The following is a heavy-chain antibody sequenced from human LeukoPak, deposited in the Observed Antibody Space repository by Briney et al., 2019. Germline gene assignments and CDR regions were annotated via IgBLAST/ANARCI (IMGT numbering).Heavy chain of an antibody. V-gene: IGHV4-34*01. CDR3: ARDPYLSSGWGD. Sequence: PSETLSLTCAVYGGSFSGYYWSWIRQPPGKGLEWIGEINHSGSTNYNPSLKSRVTISVDTSKNQFSLKLSSVTAADTAVYYCARDPYLSSGWGDWGQGTLVTVSS. D-gene: IGHD6-19*01. J-gene: IGHJ4*02. CDR1: GGSFSGYY. CDR2: INHSGST.